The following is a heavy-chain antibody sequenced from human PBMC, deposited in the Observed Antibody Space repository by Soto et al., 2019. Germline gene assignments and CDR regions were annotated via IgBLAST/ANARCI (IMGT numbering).Heavy chain of an antibody. J-gene: IGHJ4*02. CDR2: ISYDGSNK. Sequence: QVQLVESGGGVVQPGRSLRLSCAASGLTFSSYAMHWVRQAPGKGLEWVAVISYDGSNKYYADSVKGRVTISRENSKNTRYLQMTSLRAEDTAVYYCARDWDSSGDYYGGVLPGFDYWGQGTLVTVSS. CDR3: ARDWDSSGDYYGGVLPGFDY. CDR1: GLTFSSYA. V-gene: IGHV3-30-3*01. D-gene: IGHD3-22*01.